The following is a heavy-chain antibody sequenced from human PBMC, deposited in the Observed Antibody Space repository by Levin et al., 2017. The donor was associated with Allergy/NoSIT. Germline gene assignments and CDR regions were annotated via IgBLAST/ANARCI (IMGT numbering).Heavy chain of an antibody. CDR3: ARDLGGYSPVTRYYYYYMDV. V-gene: IGHV1-69*13. J-gene: IGHJ6*03. D-gene: IGHD5-18*01. Sequence: SVKVSCKASGGTFSSYAISWVRQAPGQGLEWMGGIIPIFGTANYAQKFQGRVTITADESTSTAYMELSSLRSEDTAVYYCARDLGGYSPVTRYYYYYMDVWGKGTTVTVSS. CDR1: GGTFSSYA. CDR2: IIPIFGTA.